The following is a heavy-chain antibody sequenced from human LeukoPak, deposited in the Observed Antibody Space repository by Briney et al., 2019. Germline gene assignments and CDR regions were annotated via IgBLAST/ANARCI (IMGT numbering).Heavy chain of an antibody. D-gene: IGHD1-7*01. J-gene: IGHJ4*02. CDR3: ARSTPSTNRNYPPLFSFDS. CDR1: GDSISTYS. Sequence: SETLTLTCTVSGDSISTYSWSWIRQPPGKGLEWIGYIYYTGSTSYSPSLKSRVSISEDTSKSQFSLKLKTMTAADTAVYFCARSTPSTNRNYPPLFSFDSWGQGILVTVSS. CDR2: IYYTGST. V-gene: IGHV4-59*01.